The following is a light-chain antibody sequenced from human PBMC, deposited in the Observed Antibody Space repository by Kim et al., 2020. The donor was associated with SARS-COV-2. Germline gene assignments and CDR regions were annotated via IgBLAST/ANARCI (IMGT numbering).Light chain of an antibody. V-gene: IGKV1-33*01. J-gene: IGKJ4*01. CDR3: QQYDNLLT. CDR2: DAS. CDR1: QDISNY. Sequence: DIQMTQSPSSLSAPVGDRVTITCQASQDISNYLNWYQQKPGKAPKLLIYDASNLETGVPSRFSGSGSGTDFTFTISSLQPEDIATYYCQQYDNLLTFGGGTNVDIK.